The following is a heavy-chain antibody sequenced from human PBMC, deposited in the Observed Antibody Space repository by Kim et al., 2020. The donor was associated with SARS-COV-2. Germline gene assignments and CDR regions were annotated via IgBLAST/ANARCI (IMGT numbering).Heavy chain of an antibody. CDR3: SRSHYDFWSGYSNFDF. J-gene: IGHJ4*01. D-gene: IGHD3-3*01. V-gene: IGHV4-39*01. Sequence: SETLSLTCTVFGGSIRNSSYYWGWIRQPPGKGLEWIGTIYYTESTYYKPSLRNRVAISIDTPQNPFSLEVGSVTAADTAFCYCSRSHYDFWSGYSNFDF. CDR2: IYYTEST. CDR1: GGSIRNSSYY.